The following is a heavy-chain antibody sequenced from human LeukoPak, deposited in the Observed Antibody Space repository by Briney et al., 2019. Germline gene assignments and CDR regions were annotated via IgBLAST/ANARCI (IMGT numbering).Heavy chain of an antibody. Sequence: ASVKVSCKASGGTFSSYAISWVRQAPGQGLEWMGGIIPIFGTANYAQKFQGRVTITADESTSTAYMELSSLRSEDTAVYYCARALYSGNYAPLSLWGQGTLVTVSS. CDR1: GGTFSSYA. J-gene: IGHJ4*02. V-gene: IGHV1-69*13. D-gene: IGHD1-26*01. CDR3: ARALYSGNYAPLSL. CDR2: IIPIFGTA.